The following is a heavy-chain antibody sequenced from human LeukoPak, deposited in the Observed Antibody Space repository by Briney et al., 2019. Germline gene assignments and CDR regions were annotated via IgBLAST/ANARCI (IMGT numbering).Heavy chain of an antibody. Sequence: PGGSLRLSCAASGFTFSSYAMHWVRQAPGKGLEYVSAISSNGGSTYYANSVKGRFTISRDNSKNTLYLQMGSLRAEDMAVYYCARGPRYYYDSSGYLKYWGQGTLVTVSS. CDR3: ARGPRYYYDSSGYLKY. CDR1: GFTFSSYA. V-gene: IGHV3-64*01. CDR2: ISSNGGST. J-gene: IGHJ4*02. D-gene: IGHD3-22*01.